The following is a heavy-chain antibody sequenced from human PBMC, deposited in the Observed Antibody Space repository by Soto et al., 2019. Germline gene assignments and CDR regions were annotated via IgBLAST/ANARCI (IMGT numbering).Heavy chain of an antibody. CDR1: GGSISSYY. CDR2: IYYSGST. CDR3: ARVRSKFFTYSSGWYCFAY. Sequence: PSETLSLTCTVSGGSISSYYWSWIRQPPGKGLEWIGYIYYSGSTNYNPSLKSRVTISVDTSKNQFSLKLSSVTAADTAVYYCARVRSKFFTYSSGWYCFAYSGRRTLVTVSS. D-gene: IGHD6-19*01. J-gene: IGHJ4*02. V-gene: IGHV4-59*01.